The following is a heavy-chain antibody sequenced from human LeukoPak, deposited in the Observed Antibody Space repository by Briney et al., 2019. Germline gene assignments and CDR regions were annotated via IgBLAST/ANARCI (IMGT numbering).Heavy chain of an antibody. V-gene: IGHV3-33*01. J-gene: IGHJ4*02. CDR3: VRGSGGDGYKQWGDY. Sequence: PGRSLRLSCAASGFTFRTYGMHWVRQAPGEGLEWVAVIWYDGGKKHYVDSVEGRFTISRDNSKNTLYLEMSSLRAEDTAIYYCVRGSGGDGYKQWGDYWGQGALVTVSS. CDR1: GFTFRTYG. D-gene: IGHD5-24*01. CDR2: IWYDGGKK.